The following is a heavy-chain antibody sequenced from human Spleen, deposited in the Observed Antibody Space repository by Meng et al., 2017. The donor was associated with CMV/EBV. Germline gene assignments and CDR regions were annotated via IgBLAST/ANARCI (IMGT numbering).Heavy chain of an antibody. D-gene: IGHD6-13*01. V-gene: IGHV4-30-4*08. J-gene: IGHJ4*02. CDR2: IYYSGST. CDR3: AGSNWYYFDY. CDR1: GGSISSGDYY. Sequence: LRLSCTVSGGSISSGDYYWSWIRQPPGKGLEWIGYIYYSGSTYYNPSLKSRVTISVDTSKNQFSLKLSSVTAADTAVYYCAGSNWYYFDYWGQGTLVTVSS.